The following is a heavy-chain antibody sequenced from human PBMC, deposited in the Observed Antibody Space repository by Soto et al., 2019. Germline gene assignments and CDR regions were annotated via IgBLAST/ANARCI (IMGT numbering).Heavy chain of an antibody. V-gene: IGHV1-18*01. CDR1: GYTFTSYG. D-gene: IGHD3-10*01. CDR2: ISAYNGNT. Sequence: ASVKVSYKASGYTFTSYGISCGRQAPGQGLEWMGWISAYNGNTNYAQKLRGRVTMTTDTSTSTAYMELRSLRSDDTAVYYCARDQDYYGSGSFPWGQGTLVTVS. CDR3: ARDQDYYGSGSFP. J-gene: IGHJ5*02.